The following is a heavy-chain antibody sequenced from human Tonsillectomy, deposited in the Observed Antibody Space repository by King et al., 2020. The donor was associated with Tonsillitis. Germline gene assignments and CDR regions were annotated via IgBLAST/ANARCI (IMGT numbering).Heavy chain of an antibody. Sequence: VQLVESGAEVKKPGESLKISCQSSGYTFITYSIGWVRQMPGKGLEWMGFIYPGDSDTRYSPSFQGQVTISADKSISTAYLQWSSLKASDTAMYYFARYASGSWGDYGGQGTLVSASS. CDR2: IYPGDSDT. CDR3: ARYASGSWGDY. D-gene: IGHD3-10*01. J-gene: IGHJ4*02. CDR1: GYTFITYS. V-gene: IGHV5-51*01.